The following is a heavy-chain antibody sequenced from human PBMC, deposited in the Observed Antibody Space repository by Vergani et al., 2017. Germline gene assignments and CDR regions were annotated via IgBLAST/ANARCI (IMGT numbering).Heavy chain of an antibody. J-gene: IGHJ4*02. D-gene: IGHD3-16*01. CDR3: AKHFRGWGIDY. Sequence: QVQLVESEGGVVQPGRSLTLSCVASGFTFSSHGMHWVRQAPGKGLEWVAVIWYDGSNKYYGDSVKGRFTLSRDFSKNTLYLQMNSLRTDDTATYYCAKHFRGWGIDYWGQGTQVIVSS. V-gene: IGHV3-33*03. CDR2: IWYDGSNK. CDR1: GFTFSSHG.